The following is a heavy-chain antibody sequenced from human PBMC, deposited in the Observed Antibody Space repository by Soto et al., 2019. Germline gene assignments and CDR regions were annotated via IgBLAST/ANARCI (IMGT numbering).Heavy chain of an antibody. CDR3: ATFGDYPRDFDF. V-gene: IGHV3-30-3*01. CDR1: GFRFSDYA. CDR2: ISHDGSQK. J-gene: IGHJ4*02. D-gene: IGHD4-17*01. Sequence: QVQLVESGGGVVQPGRSLRLSCVASGFRFSDYAMHWVHQAPGKGLEWLAVISHDGSQKYYADSMKGRFTISRDNSISTLYLQMNSQRAEDTAVYYCATFGDYPRDFDFWGQGTQVTVSS.